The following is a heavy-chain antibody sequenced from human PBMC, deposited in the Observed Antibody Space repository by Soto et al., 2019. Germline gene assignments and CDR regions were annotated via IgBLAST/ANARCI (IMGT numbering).Heavy chain of an antibody. CDR2: IIPVFATP. J-gene: IGHJ6*02. Sequence: QVQLVQSGAEVKKPGSSVKVSCKASGGTFSTYVISWVRQAPGQGLEWMGGIIPVFATPNYAQKFQGRVTITEDEATRAGYMELNSLRSEDTAVDYCARGRIARAATVFYYYGMDVWGQGTSVTVSS. V-gene: IGHV1-69*12. CDR3: ARGRIARAATVFYYYGMDV. D-gene: IGHD2-15*01. CDR1: GGTFSTYV.